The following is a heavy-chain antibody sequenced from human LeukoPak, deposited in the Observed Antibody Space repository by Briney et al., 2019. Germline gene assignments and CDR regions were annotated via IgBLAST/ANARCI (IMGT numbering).Heavy chain of an antibody. CDR2: LSGSGGST. V-gene: IGHV3-23*01. Sequence: GGSLRLSCAASGFTFRNYAMTWVRQAPGKGLEWVSGLSGSGGSTYYADSVKGRFTISRDNSKNMLYLQIDSLKVEDTAVYYCAREGLLTSPNNALDIWGQGTMVAVSS. J-gene: IGHJ3*02. CDR3: AREGLLTSPNNALDI. D-gene: IGHD3-16*01. CDR1: GFTFRNYA.